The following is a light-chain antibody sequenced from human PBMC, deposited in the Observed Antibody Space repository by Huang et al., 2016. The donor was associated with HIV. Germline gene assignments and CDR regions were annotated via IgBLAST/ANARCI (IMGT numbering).Light chain of an antibody. CDR3: QQYNSYSSLT. CDR2: KAS. Sequence: DIQMTQSPSTLSASVGDRVTITCRASQSISSWLAWYQQKPGKAPKLLIYKASSLESGVPSRFSGSGSGTEFTLTISSLQPDDIATYYCQQYNSYSSLTFGGGTKVEIK. CDR1: QSISSW. V-gene: IGKV1-5*03. J-gene: IGKJ4*01.